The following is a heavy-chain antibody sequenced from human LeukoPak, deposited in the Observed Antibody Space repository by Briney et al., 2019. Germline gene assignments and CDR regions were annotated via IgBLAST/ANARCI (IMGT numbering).Heavy chain of an antibody. J-gene: IGHJ4*02. D-gene: IGHD6-19*01. CDR1: GFSVSTNY. Sequence: GGSLRLSCAASGFSVSTNYMNWVRQAPGKGLEWVSVIYSGGGTHYADSVKDRFTISRDNSRNTVYLQMNSLRPEDTAVYYCARALFAHSSEWYAMSYWGQGTLVTVSS. CDR2: IYSGGGT. V-gene: IGHV3-53*01. CDR3: ARALFAHSSEWYAMSY.